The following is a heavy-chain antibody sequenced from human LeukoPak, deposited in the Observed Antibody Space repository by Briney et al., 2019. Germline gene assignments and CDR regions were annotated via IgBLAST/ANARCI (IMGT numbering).Heavy chain of an antibody. CDR1: GFTFSSYA. CDR3: VKHVGSRWSNNRFDP. CDR2: VSRFGGTT. J-gene: IGHJ5*02. Sequence: GGSLRLSCAASGFTFSSYAMSWVRQAPGKGLEWVSAVSRFGGTTYYADSAKGRFTISRDNSNNTVYLQMNSLRVGDTALYYCVKHVGSRWSNNRFDPWAREPWSPS. V-gene: IGHV3-23*01. D-gene: IGHD6-13*01.